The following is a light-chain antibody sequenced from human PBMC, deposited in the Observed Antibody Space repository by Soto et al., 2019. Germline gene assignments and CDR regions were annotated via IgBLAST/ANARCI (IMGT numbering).Light chain of an antibody. CDR3: SSHAGINNVV. CDR1: SSDVGGYNY. V-gene: IGLV2-8*01. CDR2: EVT. J-gene: IGLJ3*02. Sequence: QSVLTQPPSASGSPGQSVTISCTGTSSDVGGYNYVSWYQQHPGKAPKLMIYEVTKRPSGVPDRFSGSKSVNTASLTVSGLQAEAEADYYCSSHAGINNVVFGGGTKLTVL.